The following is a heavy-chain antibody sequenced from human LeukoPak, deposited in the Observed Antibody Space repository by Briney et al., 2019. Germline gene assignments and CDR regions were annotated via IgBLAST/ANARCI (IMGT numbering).Heavy chain of an antibody. CDR3: ARLNSGWGIPDY. J-gene: IGHJ4*02. Sequence: GGSLRLSCAASGFTFSNYGMHWVRQAPGKGLEWVAVISYDGSNKYYADSVKGRFTVSRDNSKNSLYLQMNSLRVGDTAIYYCARLNSGWGIPDYWGQGILVAVSS. V-gene: IGHV3-30*03. CDR1: GFTFSNYG. CDR2: ISYDGSNK. D-gene: IGHD6-25*01.